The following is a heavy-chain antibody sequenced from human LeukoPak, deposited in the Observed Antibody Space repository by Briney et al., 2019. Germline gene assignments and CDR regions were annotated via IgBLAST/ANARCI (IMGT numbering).Heavy chain of an antibody. Sequence: PGGSLRLSCAASGFTFSSYAMSWVRQAPGKGLEWVSAISGSGGSTYYADSVKGRFTISRDNSKNTLYLQMSSLRAEDTAVYYCAKGTYYDILTGYYSYFDYWGQGTLVTVSS. V-gene: IGHV3-23*01. CDR1: GFTFSSYA. CDR3: AKGTYYDILTGYYSYFDY. CDR2: ISGSGGST. D-gene: IGHD3-9*01. J-gene: IGHJ4*02.